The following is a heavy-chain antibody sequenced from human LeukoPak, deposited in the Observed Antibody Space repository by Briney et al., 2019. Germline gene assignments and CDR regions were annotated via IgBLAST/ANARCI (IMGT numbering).Heavy chain of an antibody. J-gene: IGHJ4*02. Sequence: GGSLRLSCAASGFTFSDYYMSWVRQAPGKGLEWVANIKQDGSEKYYVDSVKGRFTISRDNAKNSLYLQMNSLRAEDTAVYYCARGGYSNPGYFDYWGQGTLVTVSS. V-gene: IGHV3-7*01. D-gene: IGHD4-11*01. CDR1: GFTFSDYY. CDR2: IKQDGSEK. CDR3: ARGGYSNPGYFDY.